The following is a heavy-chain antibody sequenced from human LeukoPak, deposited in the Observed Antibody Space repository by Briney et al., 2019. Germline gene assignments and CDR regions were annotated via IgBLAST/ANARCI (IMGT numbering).Heavy chain of an antibody. CDR3: AKDFYSGSPPDYYGMDV. V-gene: IGHV3-9*01. D-gene: IGHD3-10*01. CDR1: GFTFDDYA. J-gene: IGHJ6*02. Sequence: GGSLRLSCAASGFTFDDYAMHSVRQAPGKGLEWVSGISWNSGSIGYADSVKGRFTISRDNAKNSLYLQMNSLRAEDTALYYCAKDFYSGSPPDYYGMDVWGQGTTVTVSS. CDR2: ISWNSGSI.